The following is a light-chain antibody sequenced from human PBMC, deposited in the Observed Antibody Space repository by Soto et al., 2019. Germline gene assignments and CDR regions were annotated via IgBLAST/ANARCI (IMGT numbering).Light chain of an antibody. V-gene: IGLV2-14*03. CDR2: AVS. CDR1: SSDVGGYNY. J-gene: IGLJ1*01. Sequence: QSVLTQPASVSGSPGQSITISCTGTSSDVGGYNYVSWYQQHPGKAPKLMIYAVSNRPAGVSNRFSGSKSGNTASLTISGLQAEDEADYYCRSYTSSSLHVFGTGTKLTVL. CDR3: RSYTSSSLHV.